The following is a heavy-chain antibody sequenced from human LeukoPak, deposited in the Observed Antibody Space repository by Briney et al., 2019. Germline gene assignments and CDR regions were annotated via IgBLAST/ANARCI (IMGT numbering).Heavy chain of an antibody. V-gene: IGHV3-23*01. Sequence: AGGSLRLSCATSGFTFSSYAMSWVRQAPGKGLEWVSVISGSGGTTYYADSVKGRFTISRDNSKNTMFLKMNSLRADDTAVYYCVKIIDSSGWNTYDYWGQGTLVTVSS. CDR3: VKIIDSSGWNTYDY. J-gene: IGHJ4*02. CDR2: ISGSGGTT. D-gene: IGHD6-19*01. CDR1: GFTFSSYA.